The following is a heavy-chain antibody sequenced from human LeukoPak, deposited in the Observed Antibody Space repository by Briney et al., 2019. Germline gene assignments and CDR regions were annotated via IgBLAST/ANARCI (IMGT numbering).Heavy chain of an antibody. J-gene: IGHJ5*02. Sequence: GGSLRLSCAASGFTFSSYTMNWVRQAPGKGLEWVSAISGSGVGTYYADSVKGRFTISRDNSWNTLYLQMSSLRAEDTAVYYCARTKAPPDPWAWFDPWGQGTLVTV. CDR3: ARTKAPPDPWAWFDP. CDR2: ISGSGVGT. D-gene: IGHD1-1*01. CDR1: GFTFSSYT. V-gene: IGHV3-23*01.